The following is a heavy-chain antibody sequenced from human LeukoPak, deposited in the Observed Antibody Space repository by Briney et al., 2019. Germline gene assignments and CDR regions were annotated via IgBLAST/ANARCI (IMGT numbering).Heavy chain of an antibody. D-gene: IGHD5-18*01. V-gene: IGHV3-23*01. CDR2: ISGSGGST. J-gene: IGHJ4*02. Sequence: GGSLRLSCAASAFTFRSYAMIWVREAPGKGLEWVSGISGSGGSTYYSDSAKGRFTISRDNSNNTLYLQMNSLRAEDTAVYYCAKGAASRGYTYVANWGQGTLVTVSS. CDR3: AKGAASRGYTYVAN. CDR1: AFTFRSYA.